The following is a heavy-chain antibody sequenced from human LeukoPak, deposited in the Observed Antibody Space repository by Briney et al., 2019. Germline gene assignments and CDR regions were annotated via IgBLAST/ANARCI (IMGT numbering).Heavy chain of an antibody. D-gene: IGHD3-22*01. Sequence: RGSLRLSCAASGFTVSSNYMSWVRQAPGKGLEWVSVIYSGGSTYYADSVKGRFTISRDNSKNTLYLQMNSLRAEDTAVYYCARDLKGYDSSGFDYWGQGTLVTVSS. CDR3: ARDLKGYDSSGFDY. CDR2: IYSGGST. V-gene: IGHV3-53*01. CDR1: GFTVSSNY. J-gene: IGHJ4*02.